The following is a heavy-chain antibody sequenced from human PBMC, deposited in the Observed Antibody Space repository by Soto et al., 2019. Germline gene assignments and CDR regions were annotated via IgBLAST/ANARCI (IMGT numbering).Heavy chain of an antibody. CDR2: IYPVDSDT. Sequence: PGESLKISCKGSGYSFPAYWIAWVRQMPGKGLEWMGTIYPVDSDTRYSPSFQGQVSISVDKSINTAYLQWSSLRSDDTAVYYCARVLGYSSSWWRHSAFDIWGQGTTVTVSS. CDR3: ARVLGYSSSWWRHSAFDI. V-gene: IGHV5-51*01. J-gene: IGHJ3*02. CDR1: GYSFPAYW. D-gene: IGHD6-13*01.